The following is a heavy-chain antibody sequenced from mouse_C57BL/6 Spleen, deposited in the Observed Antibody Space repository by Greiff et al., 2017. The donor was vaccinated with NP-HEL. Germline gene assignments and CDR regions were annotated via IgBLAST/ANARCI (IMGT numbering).Heavy chain of an antibody. Sequence: VQGVESGAELMKPGASVKLSCKATGYTFTGYWIEWVKQRPGHGLEWIGEILPGSGSTNYNEKFKGKATFTADTSSNTAYMQLSSLTTEDSAIYYCARRSIYDGYMYYFDYWGQGTTLTVSS. CDR2: ILPGSGST. CDR1: GYTFTGYW. CDR3: ARRSIYDGYMYYFDY. D-gene: IGHD2-3*01. V-gene: IGHV1-9*01. J-gene: IGHJ2*01.